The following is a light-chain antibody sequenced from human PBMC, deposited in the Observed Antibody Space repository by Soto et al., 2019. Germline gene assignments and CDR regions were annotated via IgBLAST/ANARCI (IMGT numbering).Light chain of an antibody. CDR2: GAS. Sequence: EIVMTQSPATLSVSPGERATLSCRASQGVTRTLAWYQQKPGQAPRLLIYGASTRATGVPARFSGSGSGTEFTLTISRLQSEDFAVYYCQQYSNWPRTFGQGTKVEIK. J-gene: IGKJ1*01. CDR1: QGVTRT. V-gene: IGKV3-15*01. CDR3: QQYSNWPRT.